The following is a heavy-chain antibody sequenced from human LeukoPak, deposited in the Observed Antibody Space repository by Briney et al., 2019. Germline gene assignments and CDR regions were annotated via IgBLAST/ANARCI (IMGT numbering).Heavy chain of an antibody. J-gene: IGHJ4*02. V-gene: IGHV3-21*01. CDR1: GFTFSSYS. CDR3: ARDTGLGVVNCFDY. CDR2: ISSSSSCI. D-gene: IGHD3-3*01. Sequence: GGSLRLSCAASGFTFSSYSMNWVRQAPGKGLEWVSSISSSSSCIYYADSVKGRFTISRDNAKNSLYLQMNSLRAEDTAVYYCARDTGLGVVNCFDYWGQGTLVTVSS.